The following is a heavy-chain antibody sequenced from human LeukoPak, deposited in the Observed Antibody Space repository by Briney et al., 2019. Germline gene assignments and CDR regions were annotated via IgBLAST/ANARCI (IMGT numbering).Heavy chain of an antibody. CDR2: IGSDSSYI. Sequence: GRSLRLSCAASGFTFSNYGMHWVRQAPGTGLEWVAFIGSDSSYIYYLESVKGRFTISRDNSKNTLYLQMHSLRPEDTALYYCVKDPSVAAASGSFDFWGRGTLVTVSS. CDR3: VKDPSVAAASGSFDF. V-gene: IGHV3-30*02. D-gene: IGHD6-13*01. J-gene: IGHJ4*02. CDR1: GFTFSNYG.